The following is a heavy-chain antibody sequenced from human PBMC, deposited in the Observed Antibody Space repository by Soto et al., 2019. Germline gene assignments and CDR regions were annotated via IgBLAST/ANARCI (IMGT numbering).Heavy chain of an antibody. CDR3: ARHGTVYNTLPRAFDI. CDR2: INFSGTT. J-gene: IGHJ3*02. V-gene: IGHV4-39*01. D-gene: IGHD1-1*01. CDR1: GGSISTDSHC. Sequence: SETLSLTCTVSGGSISTDSHCWGWIRQPPGKGLEWIASINFSGTTYDNPSLKSRVTISVDTSKNQFSLKLNSVTAADTAVYYCARHGTVYNTLPRAFDIWGQGTMVTVSS.